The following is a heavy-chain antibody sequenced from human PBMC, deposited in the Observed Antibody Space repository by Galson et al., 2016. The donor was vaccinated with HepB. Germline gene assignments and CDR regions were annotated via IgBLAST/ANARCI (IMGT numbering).Heavy chain of an antibody. CDR3: ARGGPGNYWYFDL. J-gene: IGHJ2*01. V-gene: IGHV3-23*01. D-gene: IGHD1-26*01. CDR1: GFILSSYA. Sequence: SLRLSCAVSGFILSSYAMSWVRQAPGKGLEWVSAISASGGRTYYADSVTGRFAMSRANSKNTIFLLMNSLRAEDTAVYYCARGGPGNYWYFDLWGRGTLVTVSS. CDR2: ISASGGRT.